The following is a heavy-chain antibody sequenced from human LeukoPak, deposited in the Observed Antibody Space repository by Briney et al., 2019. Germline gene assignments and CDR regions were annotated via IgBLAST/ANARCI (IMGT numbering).Heavy chain of an antibody. CDR3: ARKYCSSTSCYFPRSNWFDP. Sequence: SETLSLTCAVYGGSFSGYYWSWIRQPPGKGLEWIGEINHSGSTNYNPSLKSRVTISVDTSKNQFSLKLSSVTAADTAVYYCARKYCSSTSCYFPRSNWFDPWGQGTLVTVSS. J-gene: IGHJ5*02. CDR1: GGSFSGYY. D-gene: IGHD2-2*01. CDR2: INHSGST. V-gene: IGHV4-34*01.